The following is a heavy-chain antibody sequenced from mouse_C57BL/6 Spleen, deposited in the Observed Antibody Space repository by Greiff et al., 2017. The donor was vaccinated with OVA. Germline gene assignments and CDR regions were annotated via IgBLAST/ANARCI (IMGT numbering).Heavy chain of an antibody. CDR3: ARDLNYYYDSNYDY. J-gene: IGHJ2*01. CDR2: IDPSDSYT. CDR1: GYTFTSYW. D-gene: IGHD1-1*01. Sequence: QVQLQQPGAELVKPGASVKLSCKASGYTFTSYWMQWVKQRPGQGLEWIGVIDPSDSYTNNNQKFKGMATLTVDTSSSTAYMQLSSLTSEDSAVYNCARDLNYYYDSNYDYWGKGTTLTVSS. V-gene: IGHV1-50*01.